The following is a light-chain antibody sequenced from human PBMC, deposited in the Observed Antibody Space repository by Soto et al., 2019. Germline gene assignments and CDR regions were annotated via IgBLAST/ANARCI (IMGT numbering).Light chain of an antibody. CDR2: GAS. V-gene: IGKV3-20*01. Sequence: EIVLTQSPGTLSLSPEERATLSCRASQSVSSSYLAWYQQKPGQAPRLLIYGASSRATGIPDRFSGSGSGTDFTLTISRLEPEDFAVYYCEQYGSSPPAVCTFGQGTKVDIK. J-gene: IGKJ1*01. CDR3: EQYGSSPPAVCT. CDR1: QSVSSSY.